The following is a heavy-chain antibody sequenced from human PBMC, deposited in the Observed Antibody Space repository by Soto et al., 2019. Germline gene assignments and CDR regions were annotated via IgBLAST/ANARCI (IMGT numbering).Heavy chain of an antibody. CDR2: ISSSTSHT. J-gene: IGHJ4*02. V-gene: IGHV3-11*05. D-gene: IGHD2-2*01. Sequence: QVPLVESGGGLVKPGGSLRLSCAVSGFTFSDYYMTWIRQAPGKGLEWVSYISSSTSHTNYADSVKGRFTISRDNAKNSLFLQMNSLRAEDTAVYYCARGRGAAADYFDFWGQGTLVPVSS. CDR1: GFTFSDYY. CDR3: ARGRGAAADYFDF.